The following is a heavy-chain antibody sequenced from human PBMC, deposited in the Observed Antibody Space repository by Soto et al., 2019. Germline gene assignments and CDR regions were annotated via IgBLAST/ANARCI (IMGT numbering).Heavy chain of an antibody. J-gene: IGHJ6*03. Sequence: SETLSLTCTVSGGSISSYYWSWIRQPPGKGLEWIGYIYYSGSTNYNPSLKSRVTISVDTSKNQFSLKLSSVTAADTAVYYCARTTVTTTGTYYMDVWGKGTTVTVSS. V-gene: IGHV4-59*01. CDR1: GGSISSYY. D-gene: IGHD4-17*01. CDR3: ARTTVTTTGTYYMDV. CDR2: IYYSGST.